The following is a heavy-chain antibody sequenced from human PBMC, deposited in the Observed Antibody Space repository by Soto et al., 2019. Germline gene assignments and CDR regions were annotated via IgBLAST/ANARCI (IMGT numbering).Heavy chain of an antibody. D-gene: IGHD6-19*01. Sequence: QVQLVQSGAEVKKPGASVKVSCKASGYTFTGYYMHWVRQAPGQGLEWMGWINPNSGGTNYAQKFQGRVTMTRDTSISTAYMELSRLRSDDTAVYYCARRSFRYSSGLYYYDSGMDVWGQGTTVTVSS. CDR3: ARRSFRYSSGLYYYDSGMDV. CDR2: INPNSGGT. J-gene: IGHJ6*01. CDR1: GYTFTGYY. V-gene: IGHV1-2*02.